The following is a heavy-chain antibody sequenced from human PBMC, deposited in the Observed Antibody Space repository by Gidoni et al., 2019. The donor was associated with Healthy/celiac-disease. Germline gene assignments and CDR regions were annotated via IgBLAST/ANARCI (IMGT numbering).Heavy chain of an antibody. D-gene: IGHD6-13*01. CDR2: INPRGGRT. J-gene: IGHJ6*03. CDR1: GYTFTSSY. Sequence: QVQLVQSGAEVKKPGASVKVSCKASGYTFTSSYMHWVRQAPGQGLEWMGIINPRGGRTSYAQKFQGRVTMTRDTSTSTVYMELSSLRSEDTAVYYCARDLTFGSSWYRGNYYYYYMDVWGKGTTVTVSS. V-gene: IGHV1-46*03. CDR3: ARDLTFGSSWYRGNYYYYYMDV.